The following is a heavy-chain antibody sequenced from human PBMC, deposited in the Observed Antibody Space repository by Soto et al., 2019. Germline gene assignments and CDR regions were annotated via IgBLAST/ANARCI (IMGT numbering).Heavy chain of an antibody. CDR1: GFTFSSYA. Sequence: GGSLRLSCAASGFTFSSYAMSWVRQAPGKGLEWVSAISGSGGSTYYADSVKGRFTISRDNSKNTLYLQMNSLRAEDTAVYYCAKDRQIVIMVYAKNYYGMDVWGQGTTVTVSS. V-gene: IGHV3-23*01. D-gene: IGHD2-8*01. CDR2: ISGSGGST. J-gene: IGHJ6*02. CDR3: AKDRQIVIMVYAKNYYGMDV.